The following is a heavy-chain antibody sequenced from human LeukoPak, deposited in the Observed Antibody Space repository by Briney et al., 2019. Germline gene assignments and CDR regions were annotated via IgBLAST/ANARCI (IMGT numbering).Heavy chain of an antibody. D-gene: IGHD2-21*02. V-gene: IGHV3-30*02. CDR3: VGRIPAIKYFDY. CDR2: IRYDGSNK. CDR1: GFTFSSYG. Sequence: GGSLRLSCAASGFTFSSYGMHWVRQAPGKGLEWVAFIRYDGSNKYYADSVKGRFTISRDNSKNTLYLQMNSLRAEDTAVYYCVGRIPAIKYFDYWGQGTLVTVSS. J-gene: IGHJ4*02.